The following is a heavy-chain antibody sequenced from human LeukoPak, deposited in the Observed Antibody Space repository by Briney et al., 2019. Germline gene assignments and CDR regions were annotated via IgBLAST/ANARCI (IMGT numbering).Heavy chain of an antibody. D-gene: IGHD2-21*01. CDR2: IYYSGST. V-gene: IGHV4-39*01. CDR1: GASISTNSYY. Sequence: PSETLSLTCTVSGASISTNSYYWGWIRQPPGKGLEWIGSIYYSGSTYYNPSLKSRVTISVDKSKSQFSLKLNSVTAADTAVYFCARLTEYCGSITCNVGIPYFDSWGQGTLVTVSS. J-gene: IGHJ4*02. CDR3: ARLTEYCGSITCNVGIPYFDS.